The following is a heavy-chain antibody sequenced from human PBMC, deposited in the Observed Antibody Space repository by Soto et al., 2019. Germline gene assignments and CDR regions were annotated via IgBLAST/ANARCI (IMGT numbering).Heavy chain of an antibody. J-gene: IGHJ4*02. D-gene: IGHD6-19*01. V-gene: IGHV1-2*02. CDR1: GYTFSDYY. Sequence: QVQLVQSGAEVKKPGASVKVSCEASGYTFSDYYMHWVRQAPGQGFEWMGRISPKSGGTNYAQKFQGRVTMTWDTSLNTAYMELSSLMSEDTAVYYCARLPGYISDWYYFDLWGQGTLVTVSS. CDR3: ARLPGYISDWYYFDL. CDR2: ISPKSGGT.